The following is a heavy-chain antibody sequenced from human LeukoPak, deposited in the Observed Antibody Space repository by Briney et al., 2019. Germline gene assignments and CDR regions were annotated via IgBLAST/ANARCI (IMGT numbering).Heavy chain of an antibody. Sequence: SQTLSLTCTVSGGSISSGSYYWSWIRQPAGKGLEWIGRIYTSGSTNYNPSLKSRVTISVDTSKNQFSLKLSSVTAADTAVYYCARASAAAGDYYHYYMDVWGKGTTVTVSS. CDR1: GGSISSGSYY. CDR3: ARASAAAGDYYHYYMDV. CDR2: IYTSGST. D-gene: IGHD6-13*01. V-gene: IGHV4-61*02. J-gene: IGHJ6*03.